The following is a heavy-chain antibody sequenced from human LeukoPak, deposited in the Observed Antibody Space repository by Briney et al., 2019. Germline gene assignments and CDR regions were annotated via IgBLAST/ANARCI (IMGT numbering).Heavy chain of an antibody. Sequence: SETLPLTCTVSGGSISSSSYYWGWIRQPPGKGLEWIGSIYYSGSTYYNPSLKSRVTISVDTSKNQFSLKLSSVTAADTAVYYCARRRIVDYYDSSGINWFDPWGQGTLVTVSS. J-gene: IGHJ5*02. CDR1: GGSISSSSYY. D-gene: IGHD3-22*01. V-gene: IGHV4-39*07. CDR2: IYYSGST. CDR3: ARRRIVDYYDSSGINWFDP.